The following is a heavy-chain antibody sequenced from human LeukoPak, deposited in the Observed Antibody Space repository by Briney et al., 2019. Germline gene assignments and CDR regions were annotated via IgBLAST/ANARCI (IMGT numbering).Heavy chain of an antibody. CDR1: GFTFTDYA. D-gene: IGHD6-13*01. CDR3: AKDFGMGYSSPTFFDY. V-gene: IGHV3-23*01. CDR2: ISGTGTNT. Sequence: GVSLRLSCAVSGFTFTDYAMNWVRQAPGKGLECVSGISGTGTNTYYADYVKGRFTISRDNSKNPLYLQMSSLRAEDTAVYYCAKDFGMGYSSPTFFDYWGQGTLVPVSS. J-gene: IGHJ4*02.